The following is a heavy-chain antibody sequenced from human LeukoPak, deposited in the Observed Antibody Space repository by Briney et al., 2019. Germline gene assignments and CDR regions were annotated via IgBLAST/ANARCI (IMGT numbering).Heavy chain of an antibody. D-gene: IGHD2-15*01. CDR1: GFTFNTYA. J-gene: IGHJ4*02. CDR3: AKAGEYCPDGSCYSENYYFDY. CDR2: ISGSGGST. V-gene: IGHV3-23*01. Sequence: PGGFLRLSCAASGFTFNTYAMTWVRQAPGKGLEWVSGISGSGGSTSYSVKGRFTISRDNSKNTLYLQMTSLRAEDTAVYYCAKAGEYCPDGSCYSENYYFDYWGQGTLVTVSS.